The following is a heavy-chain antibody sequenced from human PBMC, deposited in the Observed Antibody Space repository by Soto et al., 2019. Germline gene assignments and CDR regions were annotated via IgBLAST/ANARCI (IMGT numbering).Heavy chain of an antibody. CDR3: SFFFQAEDGIRDFLSVSAFLLNRSSDL. V-gene: IGHV3-23*01. CDR2: ISASGGST. J-gene: IGHJ2*01. Sequence: KGLEWVSAISASGGSTYYADSVKGRFTISRDHSKNTLYLQMNSLRADDTAVYYCSFFFQAEDGIRDFLSVSAFLLNRSSDL. D-gene: IGHD3-9*01.